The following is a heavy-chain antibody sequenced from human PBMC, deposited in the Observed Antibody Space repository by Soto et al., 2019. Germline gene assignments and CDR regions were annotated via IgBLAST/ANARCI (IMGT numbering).Heavy chain of an antibody. CDR2: ISSSSSTI. D-gene: IGHD2-8*01. Sequence: GGSLRLSCAASGFTFSSYSMNWVRQAPGKGLEWVSYISSSSSTIYYADSVKGRFTISRDNAKNSLYLQMNSLRDEDTAVDYCASLYCTNGVCGRYYYGMDVWGQGTTVTVSS. CDR1: GFTFSSYS. V-gene: IGHV3-48*02. CDR3: ASLYCTNGVCGRYYYGMDV. J-gene: IGHJ6*02.